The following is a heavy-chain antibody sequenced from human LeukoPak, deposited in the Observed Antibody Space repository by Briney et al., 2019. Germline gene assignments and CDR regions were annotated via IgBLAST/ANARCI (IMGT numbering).Heavy chain of an antibody. V-gene: IGHV3-23*01. Sequence: GRSLRLSCAASGFTFSSDGMSWVRQAPGKGLEWLSSISASGGGTVYADSVKGRVTISRDNSKNTLYLQMNSLRAEDTAVYSCAKNLLGSESYSWYFDLWGRGTLVTVSS. J-gene: IGHJ2*01. D-gene: IGHD1-26*01. CDR2: ISASGGGT. CDR3: AKNLLGSESYSWYFDL. CDR1: GFTFSSDG.